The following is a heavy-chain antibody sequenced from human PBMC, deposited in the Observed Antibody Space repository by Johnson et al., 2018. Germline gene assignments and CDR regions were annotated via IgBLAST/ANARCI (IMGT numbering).Heavy chain of an antibody. CDR1: GFTFSNAW. CDR3: TTDGHRSSSLIELPGNYYYSYYRDV. V-gene: IGHV3-15*07. D-gene: IGHD6-6*01. CDR2: IKSKTDGGTT. Sequence: VQLVESGGGLVKPGGSLRLSCAASGFTFSNAWMNWVRQAPGKGLEWVGRIKSKTDGGTTDYAAPVKGRFTISRDDSKTTLYLQMNSLKTEDTAVYYCTTDGHRSSSLIELPGNYYYSYYRDVWGKGTTVTVSS. J-gene: IGHJ6*03.